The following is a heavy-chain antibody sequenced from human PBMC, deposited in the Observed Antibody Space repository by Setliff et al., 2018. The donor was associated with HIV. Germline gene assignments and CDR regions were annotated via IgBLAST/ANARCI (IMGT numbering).Heavy chain of an antibody. CDR1: GGSFSSFA. J-gene: IGHJ4*02. D-gene: IGHD5-12*01. V-gene: IGHV1-69*13. CDR3: ARGRWLQSFDY. Sequence: SVKVSCKVSGGSFSSFAISWVRQAPGHRLEWMGGIIPMFGTTNYAQKLQGRVTLSADESTSTAYMQLSSLTSEDTAVYYCARGRWLQSFDYWARERWSPSPQ. CDR2: IIPMFGTT.